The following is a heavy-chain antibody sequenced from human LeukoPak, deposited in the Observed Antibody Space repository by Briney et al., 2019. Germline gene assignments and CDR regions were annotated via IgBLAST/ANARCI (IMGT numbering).Heavy chain of an antibody. CDR2: IYYSGIT. V-gene: IGHV4-30-4*01. CDR1: GGSISRSDHY. Sequence: SQTLSPTCSVSGGSISRSDHYWSWIRQPPGKGLEWIGYIYYSGITYYNPSLKSRVTISVDTSKNQFSLKLSSVTAADTAVYYCARERYYDFWSGYYGMDVWGQGTTVTVSS. D-gene: IGHD3-3*01. CDR3: ARERYYDFWSGYYGMDV. J-gene: IGHJ6*02.